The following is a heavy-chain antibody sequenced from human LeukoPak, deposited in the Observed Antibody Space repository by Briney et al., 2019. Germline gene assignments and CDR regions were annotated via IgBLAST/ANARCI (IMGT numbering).Heavy chain of an antibody. Sequence: GGSLRLSCAASGFTFHDYAMHWVRQAPGKGLEWVSLISWDGGSTYYADSVKGRFTISRDNSKNSLYLQMNSLRAEDTALYYCAKDGGYDYFHYYYYYMDVWGKGTTVTVSS. D-gene: IGHD5-12*01. CDR2: ISWDGGST. CDR1: GFTFHDYA. J-gene: IGHJ6*03. CDR3: AKDGGYDYFHYYYYYMDV. V-gene: IGHV3-43D*03.